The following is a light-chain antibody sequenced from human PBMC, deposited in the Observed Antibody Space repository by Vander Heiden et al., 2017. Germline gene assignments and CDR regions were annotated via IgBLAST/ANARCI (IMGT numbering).Light chain of an antibody. J-gene: IGKJ2*01. CDR1: HSITGTY. CDR3: QQYGSTAYT. Sequence: EIVLTQSPGTLSLSPGETAALSCRASHSITGTYLAWYQQKPGQAPRLLIYDSSSRATGIPDRFSGSVSGTDFTLTISRLEPEDFAVYYCQQYGSTAYTFGQGTKLEIK. V-gene: IGKV3-20*01. CDR2: DSS.